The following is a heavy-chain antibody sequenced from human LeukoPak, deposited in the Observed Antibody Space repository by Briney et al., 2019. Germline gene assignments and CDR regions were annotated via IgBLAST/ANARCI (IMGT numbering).Heavy chain of an antibody. CDR3: AMVLRFLEWGYYYYYMDV. D-gene: IGHD3-3*01. J-gene: IGHJ6*03. CDR1: GGSFSGYY. Sequence: SETLSLTCAVYGGSFSGYYWSWIRQPPGKGLEWIGEINHSGSTNYIPSLKSRVTILVDTSKNQFSLKLSSVTAADTAVYYCAMVLRFLEWGYYYYYMDVWGKGTTVTVSS. V-gene: IGHV4-34*01. CDR2: INHSGST.